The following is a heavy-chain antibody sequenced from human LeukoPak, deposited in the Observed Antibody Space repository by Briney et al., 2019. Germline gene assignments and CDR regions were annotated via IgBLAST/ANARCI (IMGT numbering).Heavy chain of an antibody. CDR2: INHSGST. D-gene: IGHD2-2*01. V-gene: IGHV4-34*01. CDR3: ARGPDIVVVPATDYYFDY. CDR1: GVSFSGYY. J-gene: IGHJ4*02. Sequence: SETLSLTCAAYGVSFSGYYWSWIRQPPGKGLEWVAEINHSGSTNYNPALKSRVTISVDTSKNQFSLKLSSVTAADTAVYYCARGPDIVVVPATDYYFDYWGQGTLVTVSS.